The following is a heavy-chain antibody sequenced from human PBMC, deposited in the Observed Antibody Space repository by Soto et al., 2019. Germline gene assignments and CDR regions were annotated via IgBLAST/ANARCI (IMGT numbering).Heavy chain of an antibody. CDR3: ARGRVKRIAAAGTRNYFDY. V-gene: IGHV4-34*01. CDR2: INHSGST. D-gene: IGHD6-13*01. J-gene: IGHJ4*02. Sequence: SETLSLTCAVYGGSFSGYYWSWIRQPPGKGLEWIGEINHSGSTNYNPSLKSRVTISVATSKNQFSLKLSSVTAADTAVYYCARGRVKRIAAAGTRNYFDYWGQGTLVTVSS. CDR1: GGSFSGYY.